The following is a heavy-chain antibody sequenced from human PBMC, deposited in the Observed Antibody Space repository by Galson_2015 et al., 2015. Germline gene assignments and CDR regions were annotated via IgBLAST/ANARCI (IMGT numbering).Heavy chain of an antibody. J-gene: IGHJ4*02. CDR2: ISSSSSTI. V-gene: IGHV3-48*01. CDR3: ARELNYGDYVYFDY. Sequence: SLRLSCAASGFTFSSYSMNWVHQAPGKGLEWVSYISSSSSTIYYADSVKGRFTISRDNAKNSLYLQMNSLRAEDTAVYYCARELNYGDYVYFDYWGQGTLVTVSS. D-gene: IGHD4-17*01. CDR1: GFTFSSYS.